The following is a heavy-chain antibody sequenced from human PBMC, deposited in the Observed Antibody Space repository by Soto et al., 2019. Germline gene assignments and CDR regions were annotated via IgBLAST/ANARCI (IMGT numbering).Heavy chain of an antibody. CDR3: ARDRQYYHFWSGYQNEGPYDMDV. Sequence: SETLFLTCAVYGGSFIGYYCTCSRHSPLKWLEWIGEINHSGGTNYNSSLKSRVTISIDTSKNQFSLILYSVTAADTAVYYCARDRQYYHFWSGYQNEGPYDMDVWGQGTTVTVSS. V-gene: IGHV4-34*01. J-gene: IGHJ6*02. CDR2: INHSGGT. CDR1: GGSFIGYY. D-gene: IGHD3-3*02.